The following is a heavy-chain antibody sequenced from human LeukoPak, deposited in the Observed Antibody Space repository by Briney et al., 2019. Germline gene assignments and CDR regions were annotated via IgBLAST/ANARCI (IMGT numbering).Heavy chain of an antibody. J-gene: IGHJ6*03. CDR3: ARRPCYYMDV. CDR2: IYYSGTT. CDR1: GGSISTNTYY. Sequence: SETLSLTCTVSGGSISTNTYYWGWIRQPPGKGLEWIGTIYYSGTTYYNPSLKSRVTISVDTSKNQFSLKLTSVAAADTAVYYCARRPCYYMDVWGKGATVTVSS. V-gene: IGHV4-39*01.